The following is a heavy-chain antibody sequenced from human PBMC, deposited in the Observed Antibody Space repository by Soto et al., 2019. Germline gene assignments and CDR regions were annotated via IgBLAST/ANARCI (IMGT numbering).Heavy chain of an antibody. CDR2: LSASGRT. CDR1: GDSIGNFY. Sequence: LSLTCAISGDSIGNFYWSWIRQPAGKGLESLGRLSASGRTNYSPSLQSRVTMSLDRSKNRFSLRLTSVSAADAAVYFCAGGMGRYFDLWGRGTLVTVSS. J-gene: IGHJ2*01. D-gene: IGHD2-8*01. V-gene: IGHV4-4*07. CDR3: AGGMGRYFDL.